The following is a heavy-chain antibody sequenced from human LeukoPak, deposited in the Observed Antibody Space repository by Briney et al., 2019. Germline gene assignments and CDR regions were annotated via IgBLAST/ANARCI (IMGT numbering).Heavy chain of an antibody. CDR1: GGSISSYY. J-gene: IGHJ3*02. V-gene: IGHV4-59*01. Sequence: SETLSLTCTVSGGSISSYYWSWIRQPPGKGLEWIGYIYYSGSTNYNPSLMSRVTISVDTSKNQFSLKLSSVTAADTAVYYCASFFDYYDSSDGAFDIWGQGTMVTVSS. CDR2: IYYSGST. CDR3: ASFFDYYDSSDGAFDI. D-gene: IGHD3-22*01.